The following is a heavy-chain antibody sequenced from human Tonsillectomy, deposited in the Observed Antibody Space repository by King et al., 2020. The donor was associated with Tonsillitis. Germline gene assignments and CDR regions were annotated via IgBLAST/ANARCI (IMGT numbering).Heavy chain of an antibody. V-gene: IGHV1-2*02. CDR1: GYTFTGYY. CDR3: ARVRGYNWKLDAFDI. Sequence: VQLVESGAEVKKPGASVKVSCKASGYTFTGYYMHWVRQAPGQGLEWMGWINPNSGGTNYAQKFQGRVTMTRDTSISTAHMELSRLRSDDTAVYYCARVRGYNWKLDAFDIWGQGTMVTVSS. CDR2: INPNSGGT. J-gene: IGHJ3*02. D-gene: IGHD1-20*01.